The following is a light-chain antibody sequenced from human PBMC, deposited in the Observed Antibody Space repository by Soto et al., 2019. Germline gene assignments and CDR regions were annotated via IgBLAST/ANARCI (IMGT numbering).Light chain of an antibody. Sequence: EIVLTQSPGTLSLSPGERATISCRASQSVSSSYLAWYQQKPGQAPRLLIYGATSTATGIPDRFSGSGSGADFTLTISRLEPEDFAVYSCQQYDNSPWTFGQGTKVEIK. CDR2: GAT. V-gene: IGKV3-20*01. CDR1: QSVSSSY. CDR3: QQYDNSPWT. J-gene: IGKJ1*01.